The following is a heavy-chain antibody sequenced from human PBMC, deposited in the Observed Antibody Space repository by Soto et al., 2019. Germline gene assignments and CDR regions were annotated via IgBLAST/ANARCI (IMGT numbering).Heavy chain of an antibody. V-gene: IGHV3-23*01. J-gene: IGHJ6*02. CDR1: GFTFSSYA. CDR3: AKVKGLRYYYYGMDV. Sequence: PGGSLRLSCAASGFTFSSYAMSWVRQAPGKGLEGVSVISGSGGSTYYADSVKGRFTISRDNSKNTLYLQMNSLRAEDTAVYYCAKVKGLRYYYYGMDVWGQGTTVTVSS. CDR2: ISGSGGST.